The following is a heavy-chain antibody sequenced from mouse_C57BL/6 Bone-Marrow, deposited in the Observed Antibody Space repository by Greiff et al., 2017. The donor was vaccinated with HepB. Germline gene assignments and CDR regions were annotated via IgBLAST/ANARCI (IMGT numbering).Heavy chain of an antibody. CDR3: ARADYAWFAY. CDR2: ISYDGSN. CDR1: GYSITSGYY. D-gene: IGHD2-4*01. V-gene: IGHV3-6*01. J-gene: IGHJ3*01. Sequence: VQLKQSGPGLVKPSQSLSLTCSVTGYSITSGYYWNWIRQFPGNKLEWMGYISYDGSNNYNPSLKNRISITRDTSKNQFFLKLNSVTTEDTATYYCARADYAWFAYWGQGTLVTVSA.